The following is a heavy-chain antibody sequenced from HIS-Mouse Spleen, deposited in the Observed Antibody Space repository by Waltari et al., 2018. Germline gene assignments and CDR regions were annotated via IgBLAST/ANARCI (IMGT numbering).Heavy chain of an antibody. D-gene: IGHD6-13*01. J-gene: IGHJ4*02. CDR3: ARELAAAVGFDY. CDR2: IWYDGSNK. V-gene: IGHV3-33*01. Sequence: QVQLVESGGGVVQPGRSLRLSCAASGFTFSSYGMHWVRQAPGKGLEWVAVIWYDGSNKYYADSVKGRFTISRDNSKNTLYLQMNSLRAEDTAVYYCARELAAAVGFDYWGQGTLVTVSS. CDR1: GFTFSSYG.